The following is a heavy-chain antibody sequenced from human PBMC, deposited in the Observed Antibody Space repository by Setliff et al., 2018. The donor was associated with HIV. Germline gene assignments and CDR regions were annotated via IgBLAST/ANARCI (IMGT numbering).Heavy chain of an antibody. CDR2: INHRGNT. J-gene: IGHJ4*02. Sequence: SETLSLTCAVYGGSFSGYYWNWIRQSPGKGLEWSGEINHRGNTNYNPSLKNRVTISVDTSKNKFSLKLNSVTAADTAVYYCTRSLVVTAHLDYWGQGTRVTVSS. CDR3: TRSLVVTAHLDY. V-gene: IGHV4-34*01. D-gene: IGHD2-21*02. CDR1: GGSFSGYY.